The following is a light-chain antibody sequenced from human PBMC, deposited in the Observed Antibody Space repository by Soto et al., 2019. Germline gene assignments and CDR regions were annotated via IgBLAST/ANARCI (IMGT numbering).Light chain of an antibody. J-gene: IGKJ2*01. V-gene: IGKV1-39*01. Sequence: DIPMTQSPSSLSASVGDRVTITCRASQVISNYLNWYQQKPRKAPNLLIYGATSLQSGVPSRFSGSGSGTDFTLTISSVQPEDFATYYCQQSYSTLLYTFGQGTELEIK. CDR3: QQSYSTLLYT. CDR2: GAT. CDR1: QVISNY.